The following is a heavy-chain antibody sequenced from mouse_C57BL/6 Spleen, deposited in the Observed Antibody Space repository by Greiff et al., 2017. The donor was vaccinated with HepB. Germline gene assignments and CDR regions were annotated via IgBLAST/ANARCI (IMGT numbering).Heavy chain of an antibody. CDR2: IDPNSGGN. Sequence: QVQLQQPGAELVKPGASVKLSCKASGYTFTSYWMHWVKQRPGRGLEWIGRIDPNSGGNKYNEKFKSKATLTVDKPSSTAYMQLSSLTSEDSAVYYCARSTAQATVAYWGQGTLVTVSA. D-gene: IGHD3-2*02. CDR1: GYTFTSYW. V-gene: IGHV1-72*01. CDR3: ARSTAQATVAY. J-gene: IGHJ3*01.